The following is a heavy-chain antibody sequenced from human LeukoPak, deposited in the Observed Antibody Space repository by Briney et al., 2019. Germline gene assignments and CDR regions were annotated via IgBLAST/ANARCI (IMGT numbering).Heavy chain of an antibody. D-gene: IGHD1-26*01. J-gene: IGHJ4*02. CDR3: AKYSGSYYYPPNWDS. Sequence: PGGSPRLSCSASKFTFSTYAMHWVRQAPGEGLEWVSGISGSGSSTYYADSVKGRFTPSRDYPKNTLYLQMNSLRAEDTAVYFCAKYSGSYYYPPNWDSWGQGTLVTVSS. CDR2: ISGSGSST. CDR1: KFTFSTYA. V-gene: IGHV3-23*01.